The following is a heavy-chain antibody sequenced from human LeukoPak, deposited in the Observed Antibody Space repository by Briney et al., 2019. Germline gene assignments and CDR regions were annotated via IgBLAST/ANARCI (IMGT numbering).Heavy chain of an antibody. D-gene: IGHD5-24*01. J-gene: IGHJ6*02. CDR2: ISSGGSSI. CDR3: ARRQFYYYGMDV. V-gene: IGHV3-48*03. CDR1: GFTFNTYE. Sequence: PGGSLRLSCAASGFTFNTYEMNWVRQAPGKGLKWVSYISSGGSSIYYADSVRGRFTISRDNAKNSLYLQMNSLRAEDTAVYYCARRQFYYYGMDVWGQGTTVTVSS.